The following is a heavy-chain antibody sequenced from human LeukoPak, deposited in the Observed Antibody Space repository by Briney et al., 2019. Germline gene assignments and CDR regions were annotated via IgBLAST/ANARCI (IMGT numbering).Heavy chain of an antibody. CDR1: GYTLTELS. D-gene: IGHD3-22*01. Sequence: ASVKVSCKVSGYTLTELSMHWVRQAPGKGLEWMGGFDPEDGETIYAQKFQGRVTMTEDTSTDTAYMELSSLRSEDTAVYYCATGYYDSSGYYSYHPWGKGTLVTVSS. CDR2: FDPEDGET. V-gene: IGHV1-24*01. CDR3: ATGYYDSSGYYSYHP. J-gene: IGHJ5*02.